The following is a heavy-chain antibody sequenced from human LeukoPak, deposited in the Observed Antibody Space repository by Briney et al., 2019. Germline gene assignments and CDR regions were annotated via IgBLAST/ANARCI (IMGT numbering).Heavy chain of an antibody. CDR2: ISSSRSYI. V-gene: IGHV3-48*03. Sequence: PGGSLRLSCAASGFTFSSYEMNWGRQAPGKGLEWVSDISSSRSYIDYADSVKGRFTISRDNAKNSLFLQMNSLRAEDTAVYYCARSLIADGAFDIWGQGTMVTVSS. J-gene: IGHJ3*02. D-gene: IGHD2-21*01. CDR1: GFTFSSYE. CDR3: ARSLIADGAFDI.